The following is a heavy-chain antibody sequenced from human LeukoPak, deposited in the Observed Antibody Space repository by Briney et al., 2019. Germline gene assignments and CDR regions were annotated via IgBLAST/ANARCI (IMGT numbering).Heavy chain of an antibody. J-gene: IGHJ4*02. D-gene: IGHD3-3*01. V-gene: IGHV3-7*04. Sequence: VGSLRLSCAASGVSFSNYWAGWGCQSPEKGRECGAKINVGGREKHSMDSVKGRFTISRDKDKISLYLEMNGLRAEATAVYYSARYDGYDLRFWGQGTLVTVSS. CDR3: ARYDGYDLRF. CDR1: GVSFSNYW. CDR2: INVGGREK.